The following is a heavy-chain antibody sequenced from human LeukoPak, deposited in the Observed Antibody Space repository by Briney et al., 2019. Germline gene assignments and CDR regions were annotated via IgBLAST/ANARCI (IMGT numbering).Heavy chain of an antibody. J-gene: IGHJ5*02. CDR1: GYTFTSYD. V-gene: IGHV1-8*03. D-gene: IGHD6-13*01. Sequence: VASVKVSCKASGYTFTSYDINWVRQATGQGLEWMGWMNPNSGNTGYAQKFQGRVTITRNTSISTAYMELSSLRSEATAVYYCARGRGSSWYRWFDPWGQGTLVTVSS. CDR3: ARGRGSSWYRWFDP. CDR2: MNPNSGNT.